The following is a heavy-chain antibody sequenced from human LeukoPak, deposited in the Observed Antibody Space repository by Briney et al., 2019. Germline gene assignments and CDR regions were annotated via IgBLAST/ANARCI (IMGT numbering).Heavy chain of an antibody. V-gene: IGHV4-4*02. CDR2: IYHSGST. D-gene: IGHD2-2*02. CDR1: GGSISSRNW. J-gene: IGHJ4*02. CDR3: ARDASGDCSSTSCYTYYFDY. Sequence: PSETLSLTCAVSGGSISSRNWWSWVRQPPGKGLEWIGEIYHSGSTNYNPSLKSRVTISVDRSKNQFSLKLSSVTAADTAVYYCARDASGDCSSTSCYTYYFDYWGQGTLVTVSS.